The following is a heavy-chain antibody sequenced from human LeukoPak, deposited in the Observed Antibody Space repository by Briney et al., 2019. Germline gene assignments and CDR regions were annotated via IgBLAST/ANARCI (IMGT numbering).Heavy chain of an antibody. Sequence: KPSETLSLTCAVYGGSFSGYYWSWIRQPPGKGLEWIGEINHSGSTNYNPSLKSRVTISVDTSKNQFSLKLSSVTAADTAVYYCAGGGYLRWTAPNAKYGMDVWGQGTTVTVSS. CDR3: AGGGYLRWTAPNAKYGMDV. J-gene: IGHJ6*02. D-gene: IGHD4-23*01. V-gene: IGHV4-34*01. CDR2: INHSGST. CDR1: GGSFSGYY.